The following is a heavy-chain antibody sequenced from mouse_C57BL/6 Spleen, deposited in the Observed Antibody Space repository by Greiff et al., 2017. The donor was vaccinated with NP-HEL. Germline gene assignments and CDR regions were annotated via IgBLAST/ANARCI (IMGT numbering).Heavy chain of an antibody. V-gene: IGHV1-55*01. CDR2: IYPGSGST. CDR3: ARDDYEYYAMDY. CDR1: GYTFTSYW. J-gene: IGHJ4*01. D-gene: IGHD2-4*01. Sequence: QVQLQQSGAELVKPGASVKMSCKASGYTFTSYWITWVKQRPGQGLEWIGDIYPGSGSTNYNEKFKSKATLTVDTSSSTAYMQLSSLTSEDSAVYYCARDDYEYYAMDYWGQGTSVTVSS.